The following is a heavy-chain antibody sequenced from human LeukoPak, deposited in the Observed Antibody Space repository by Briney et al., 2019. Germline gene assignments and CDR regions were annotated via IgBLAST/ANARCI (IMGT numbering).Heavy chain of an antibody. J-gene: IGHJ4*02. CDR2: ISGSGGST. D-gene: IGHD2-21*02. V-gene: IGHV3-23*01. Sequence: SGGSLRLSCAASGFTFSSYAMSWVRQAPGKGLEWVSAISGSGGSTYYADSVKGRFTISRDNAKNSLSLHMNSLRAEDTAVYYCARSTAHLDYWGQGTLVTVSS. CDR3: ARSTAHLDY. CDR1: GFTFSSYA.